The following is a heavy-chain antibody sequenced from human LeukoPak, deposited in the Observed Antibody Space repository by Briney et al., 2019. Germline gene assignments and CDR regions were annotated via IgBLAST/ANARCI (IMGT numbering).Heavy chain of an antibody. D-gene: IGHD6-19*01. CDR2: INPNSGGT. CDR1: GYTFTGYY. CDR3: ARVSVWLAFDN. Sequence: ASVKVSCKAPGYTFTGYYMHWVRQAPGQGLEWMGWINPNSGGTNYAQKFQGRVTMTTDTSTSTAYMELRSLRSDDTAVYYCARVSVWLAFDNWGQGTLVTVSS. J-gene: IGHJ4*02. V-gene: IGHV1-2*02.